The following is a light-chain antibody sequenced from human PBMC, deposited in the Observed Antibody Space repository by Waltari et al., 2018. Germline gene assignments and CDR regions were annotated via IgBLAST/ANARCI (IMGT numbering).Light chain of an antibody. CDR2: GAS. J-gene: IGKJ1*01. CDR3: HQHHTTPWT. CDR1: YNVDVF. Sequence: DIQMTQSPSSLSTSVGDRVTISCRASYNVDVFLNWYQQKPGKAPKLLIYGASSLQSGVPSRFSGSGSGTDFTLTITSLQPEDVAVYYCHQHHTTPWTFGQGTEVEI. V-gene: IGKV1-39*01.